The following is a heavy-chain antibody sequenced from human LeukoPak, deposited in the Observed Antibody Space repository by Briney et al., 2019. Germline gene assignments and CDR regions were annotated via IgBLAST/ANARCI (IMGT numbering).Heavy chain of an antibody. CDR2: INSDGSST. Sequence: GGSLRLSCAASGFTFSSYWMHWVRQAPGKGLVWVSRINSDGSSTSYADSVKGRFTISRDNAKNTLYLQMNSLRAEDTAVYYCASFPRDYGDHDIDYWGQGTLVTVSS. CDR1: GFTFSSYW. V-gene: IGHV3-74*01. J-gene: IGHJ4*02. D-gene: IGHD4-17*01. CDR3: ASFPRDYGDHDIDY.